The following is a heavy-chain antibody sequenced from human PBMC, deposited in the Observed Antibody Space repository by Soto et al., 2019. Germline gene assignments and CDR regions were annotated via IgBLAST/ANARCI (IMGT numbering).Heavy chain of an antibody. J-gene: IGHJ6*02. D-gene: IGHD3-10*01. V-gene: IGHV3-30*18. CDR1: GFIFSRYG. CDR2: ISYDGSNK. Sequence: QGQLVESGGGGVQPGPSLRLSWEASGFIFSRYGMHWVRQAPGKGLEWWAVISYDGSNKYYAESVKGRFIISRDKSENTLYLQMNSLRAEDTAVYYCAKDLGSGKPYYYYAMDVWGQGTTVTVSS. CDR3: AKDLGSGKPYYYYAMDV.